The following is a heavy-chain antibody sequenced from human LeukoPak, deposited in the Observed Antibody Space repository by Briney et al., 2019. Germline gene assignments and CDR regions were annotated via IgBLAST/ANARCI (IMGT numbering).Heavy chain of an antibody. V-gene: IGHV3-30*03. J-gene: IGHJ5*02. CDR1: GFTFSSYG. Sequence: GRSLRLSCAASGFTFSSYGMHWVRQAPGKGLEWVAVISYDGSNKYYADSVKGRFTISRDNSKNTLYLQMNSLRAEDTAVYYCARAGAAADPTGGNWFDPWGQGTLVTVSS. CDR2: ISYDGSNK. CDR3: ARAGAAADPTGGNWFDP. D-gene: IGHD6-13*01.